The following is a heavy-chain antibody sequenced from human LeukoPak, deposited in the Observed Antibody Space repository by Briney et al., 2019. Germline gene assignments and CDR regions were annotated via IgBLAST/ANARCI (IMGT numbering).Heavy chain of an antibody. V-gene: IGHV4-39*07. CDR2: IYYSGTT. Sequence: SEALSLTCTGSGGSISSSRYYWGWIRQPPGKGLDGIGSIYYSGTTSYHPSLKSRLTISVDTSKTPSSLKLSSVTAADTAVYYCASRGVPSGSPDYWGQGTLVTVSS. J-gene: IGHJ4*02. D-gene: IGHD1-26*01. CDR3: ASRGVPSGSPDY. CDR1: GGSISSSRYY.